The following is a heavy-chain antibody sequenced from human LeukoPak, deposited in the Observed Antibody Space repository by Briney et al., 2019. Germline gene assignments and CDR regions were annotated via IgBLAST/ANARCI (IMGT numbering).Heavy chain of an antibody. CDR2: INPNSGGT. V-gene: IGHV1-2*02. J-gene: IGHJ5*02. Sequence: GASVKVSCKASGYTFTGYYMHWVRQAPGQGLEWMGWINPNSGGTKYAQKFQGRVTLTRDTSISSAYMELSSLRSDDTAVYYCVLIRGMVVAAFGWFDPWGQGTLVTVSS. D-gene: IGHD2-15*01. CDR1: GYTFTGYY. CDR3: VLIRGMVVAAFGWFDP.